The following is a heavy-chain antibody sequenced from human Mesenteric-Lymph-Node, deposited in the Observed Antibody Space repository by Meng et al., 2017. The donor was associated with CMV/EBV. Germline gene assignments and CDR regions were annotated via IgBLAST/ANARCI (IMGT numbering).Heavy chain of an antibody. V-gene: IGHV3-11*04. J-gene: IGHJ4*02. D-gene: IGHD3-10*01. CDR2: ISDSGSTV. CDR3: ARELMIRGVITKPLDY. Sequence: GESLKISCTVSGFIFGDYAMSWVRQAPGKGLEWGSYISDSGSTVKYADSVRGRFTISRDNAKNSLYLQMNSLRAEDTAVYFCARELMIRGVITKPLDYWGQGTLVTVSS. CDR1: GFIFGDYA.